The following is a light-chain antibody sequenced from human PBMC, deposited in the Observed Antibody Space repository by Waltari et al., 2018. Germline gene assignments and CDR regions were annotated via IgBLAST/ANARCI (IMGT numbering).Light chain of an antibody. CDR3: SSRNGRANEVV. CDR1: SLRTSY. J-gene: IGLJ3*02. V-gene: IGLV3-19*01. Sequence: SSELTQDPAVSVALGQTIRFTCQGDSLRTSYASWYQVKSGQAPILVIYGKEKRPSGIPDRISGYSSGTTSSLTITGAQAEDEADYYCSSRNGRANEVVFAGGTKVTVL. CDR2: GKE.